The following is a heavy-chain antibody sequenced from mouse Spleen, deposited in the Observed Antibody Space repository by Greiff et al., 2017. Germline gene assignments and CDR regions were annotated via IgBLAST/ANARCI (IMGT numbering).Heavy chain of an antibody. CDR1: GFTFSTYA. J-gene: IGHJ2*01. V-gene: IGHV5-9-3*01. CDR2: ISRGGTYP. Sequence: EVKLQESGGGLVKPGGSLKPSCAASGFTFSTYAMSWVRQTPEKRLEGTATISRGGTYPYYPDSVRGRFTVSRDNAKNTLYLQMSSLRSEDTAMFFCARQEITTSYYFDYWGQGTTRTVSS. D-gene: IGHD2-4*01. CDR3: ARQEITTSYYFDY.